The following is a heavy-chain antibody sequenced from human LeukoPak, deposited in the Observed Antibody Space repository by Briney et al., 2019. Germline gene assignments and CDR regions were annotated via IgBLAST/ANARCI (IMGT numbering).Heavy chain of an antibody. Sequence: ASVKVSCKVSGYTLTESSMLWVRRAPAKGHGRGGGFDPEDGETIYAQKFQGRVTMTEDTSTDTAYMELSSLRSEDTAVYYCAAPGGDQSSNFDYWGQGTLVTVSS. CDR1: GYTLTESS. V-gene: IGHV1-24*01. D-gene: IGHD2-21*02. CDR3: AAPGGDQSSNFDY. CDR2: FDPEDGET. J-gene: IGHJ4*02.